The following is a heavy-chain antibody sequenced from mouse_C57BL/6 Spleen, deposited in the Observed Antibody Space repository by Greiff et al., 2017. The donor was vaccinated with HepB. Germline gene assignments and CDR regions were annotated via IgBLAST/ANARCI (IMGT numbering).Heavy chain of an antibody. V-gene: IGHV1-85*01. J-gene: IGHJ3*01. CDR1: GYTFTSYD. D-gene: IGHD1-1*01. CDR2: IYPRDGST. CDR3: ARGYGSSYVGGAY. Sequence: VQLQQSGPELVKPGASVKLSCKASGYTFTSYDINWVKQRPGQGLEWIGWIYPRDGSTKYNEKFKGKATLTVDTSSSTAYMELHSLTSEDSAVYFCARGYGSSYVGGAYWGQGTLVTVSA.